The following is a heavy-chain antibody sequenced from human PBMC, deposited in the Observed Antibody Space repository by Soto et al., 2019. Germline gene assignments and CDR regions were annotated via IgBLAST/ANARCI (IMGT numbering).Heavy chain of an antibody. V-gene: IGHV4-30-4*01. CDR2: ISYRGAT. CDR3: VRALGSRFMQWPRFDP. Sequence: SETLSLTCTVSGASINSDHYYWSWIRQPPGKGLEWIAHISYRGATNYNPSLNSRVAMSIDTSKNQFSLNLNSVNAADTAVYYCVRALGSRFMQWPRFDPWGQGILVTVS. CDR1: GASINSDHYY. J-gene: IGHJ5*02. D-gene: IGHD3-3*01.